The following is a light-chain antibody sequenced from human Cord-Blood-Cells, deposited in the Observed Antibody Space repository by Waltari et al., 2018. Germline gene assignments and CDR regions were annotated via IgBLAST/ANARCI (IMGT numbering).Light chain of an antibody. CDR2: DVS. Sequence: QSALPQPASVSGSPGQSITISCTGTTSDVGGYNYVSWYQQHPGKAPKLRIYDVSNRPSGVSNRFSGSKSGNTASLTISGLQAEDEADYYCSSYTSSSSVVFGGGTKLTVL. CDR3: SSYTSSSSVV. J-gene: IGLJ2*01. V-gene: IGLV2-14*01. CDR1: TSDVGGYNY.